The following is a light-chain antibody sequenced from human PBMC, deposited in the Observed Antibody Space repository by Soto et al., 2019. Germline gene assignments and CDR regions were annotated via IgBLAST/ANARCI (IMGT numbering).Light chain of an antibody. CDR2: DAS. CDR3: QQYNSYPWT. Sequence: HMTQAPFTLGACVPHRVGMTGRARQSISSWLAWYQQKPGKAPKRLIYDASSLESGVPSRFSGSGSGTEFTLTISSLQPDDFATYYCQQYNSYPWTFGQGTRVDIK. CDR1: QSISSW. V-gene: IGKV1-5*01. J-gene: IGKJ1*01.